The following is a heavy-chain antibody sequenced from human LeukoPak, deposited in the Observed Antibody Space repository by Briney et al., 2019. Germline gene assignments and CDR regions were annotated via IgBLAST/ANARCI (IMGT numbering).Heavy chain of an antibody. J-gene: IGHJ6*02. CDR3: ARDRRPNHGMDV. CDR2: IYYSGST. Sequence: PSETLSLTCTVSGGSISSYYWSWIRQPPGKGLEWIGYIYYSGSTNYNPSLKSRVTISVDTSKNQFSLKLSSVTAADTAVYYRARDRRPNHGMDVWGQGTTVTVSS. CDR1: GGSISSYY. V-gene: IGHV4-59*01. D-gene: IGHD6-6*01.